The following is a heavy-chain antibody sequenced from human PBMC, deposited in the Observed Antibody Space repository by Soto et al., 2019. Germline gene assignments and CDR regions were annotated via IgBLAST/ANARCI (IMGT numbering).Heavy chain of an antibody. CDR3: ARDWGHYYYYYYMDV. J-gene: IGHJ6*03. V-gene: IGHV1-18*01. CDR2: ISAYNGNT. CDR1: GYTFTSYG. Sequence: GASVKVSCKASGYTFTSYGFSWVRQAPGQGLEWMGWISAYNGNTNYAQKLQGRVTMTTDTSTSTAYMELRSLRSDDTAVYYCARDWGHYYYYYYMDVWGKGTTVTVSS. D-gene: IGHD3-16*01.